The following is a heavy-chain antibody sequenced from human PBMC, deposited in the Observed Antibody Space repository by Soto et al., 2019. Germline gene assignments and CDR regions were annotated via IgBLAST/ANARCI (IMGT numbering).Heavy chain of an antibody. Sequence: ASVKVSCKASGGTFSSYAISWVRQAPGQGLEWMGGIIPIFGTANYAQKFQGRVTITADESTSTAYMELSSLRSEDTAVYYCAREVVVVVVVAATPGWFDPWGQGTLVTSPQ. CDR2: IIPIFGTA. CDR1: GGTFSSYA. V-gene: IGHV1-69*13. J-gene: IGHJ5*02. CDR3: AREVVVVVVVAATPGWFDP. D-gene: IGHD2-15*01.